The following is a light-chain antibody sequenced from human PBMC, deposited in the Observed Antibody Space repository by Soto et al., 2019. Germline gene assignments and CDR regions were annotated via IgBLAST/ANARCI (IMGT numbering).Light chain of an antibody. CDR3: QQSYSTPPYT. V-gene: IGKV1-39*01. CDR1: QSITNY. J-gene: IGKJ2*01. Sequence: DIQMTQSPSSLSASVGDRVTITCRASQSITNYLNWYQQKPRKAPKLLIYATSNLQSGVPSRFSGGGSGTDFTLTISSLQPEDFATYYCQQSYSTPPYTFGQGTKLEIK. CDR2: ATS.